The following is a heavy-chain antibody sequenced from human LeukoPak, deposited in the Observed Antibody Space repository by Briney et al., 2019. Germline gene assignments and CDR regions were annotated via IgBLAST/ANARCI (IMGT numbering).Heavy chain of an antibody. Sequence: SETLSLTCTVSGGSISSYYWSWIRQPPGKGLEWIGYIYYSGSTNYNPSLKSRVTISVDTFKNQFSLKLSSVTAADTAVYYCAREGSGSYPDYWGQGTLVTVSS. J-gene: IGHJ4*02. CDR3: AREGSGSYPDY. CDR1: GGSISSYY. CDR2: IYYSGST. D-gene: IGHD1-26*01. V-gene: IGHV4-59*01.